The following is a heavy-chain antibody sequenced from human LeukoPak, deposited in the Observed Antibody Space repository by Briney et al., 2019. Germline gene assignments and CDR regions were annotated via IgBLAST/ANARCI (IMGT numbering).Heavy chain of an antibody. CDR2: LYNSGST. CDR3: ARRSDADWYFDV. V-gene: IGHV4-59*08. J-gene: IGHJ2*01. Sequence: SETLSLTCSVSDDSINSNYWSWIRQPPGKGLEWIGYLYNSGSTNYNPSLKSRVTISVDTSKTQFSLRLSSVTAADTAVYYCARRSDADWYFDVWGRGTMVTVSS. CDR1: DDSINSNY. D-gene: IGHD1-26*01.